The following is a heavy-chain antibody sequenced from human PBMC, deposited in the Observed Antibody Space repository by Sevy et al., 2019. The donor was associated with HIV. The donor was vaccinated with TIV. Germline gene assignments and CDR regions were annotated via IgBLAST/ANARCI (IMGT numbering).Heavy chain of an antibody. V-gene: IGHV3-7*01. Sequence: GGSLRLSCAASGFTFSTYWMTWVRQAPGKGLEWVANIVQDGSVKYYLDSVKGRFTISRDNAKSSMSLQMNSLRVEDTAMYYCAINSIGTADSYGLDLWGQGTLVTASS. CDR2: IVQDGSVK. CDR3: AINSIGTADSYGLDL. D-gene: IGHD3-10*01. CDR1: GFTFSTYW. J-gene: IGHJ5*02.